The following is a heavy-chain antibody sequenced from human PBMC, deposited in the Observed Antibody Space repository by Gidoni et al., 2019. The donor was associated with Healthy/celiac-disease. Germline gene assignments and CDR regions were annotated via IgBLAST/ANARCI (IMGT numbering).Heavy chain of an antibody. CDR2: INPNSGGT. D-gene: IGHD2-2*02. J-gene: IGHJ5*02. V-gene: IGHV1-2*04. CDR1: GYTFTGYY. Sequence: QVQLVQSGAEVKKPGASVKVSCKASGYTFTGYYMHWVRQAPGQGLEWMGWINPNSGGTNYAQKFQGWVTMTRDTSISTAYMELSRLRSDDTAVYYCARGYCSSTSCYNIDWFDPWGQGTLVTVSS. CDR3: ARGYCSSTSCYNIDWFDP.